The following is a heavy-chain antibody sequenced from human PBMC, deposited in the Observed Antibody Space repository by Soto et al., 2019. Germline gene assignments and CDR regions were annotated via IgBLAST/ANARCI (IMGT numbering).Heavy chain of an antibody. V-gene: IGHV3-23*01. CDR1: GFTFSSYA. CDR3: AKICLGDYSYHFYGVAL. J-gene: IGHJ6*02. D-gene: IGHD4-17*01. CDR2: ISGSGDST. Sequence: EVQVLESGGGLVQPGGSLRLSCAASGFTFSSYAMSWVRQAPGKGLEWVSAISGSGDSTRYADSVQGRFTISRDTSKHTLHAQMNSPRPQGTAVYYRAKICLGDYSYHFYGVALWGPGTEVSVPS.